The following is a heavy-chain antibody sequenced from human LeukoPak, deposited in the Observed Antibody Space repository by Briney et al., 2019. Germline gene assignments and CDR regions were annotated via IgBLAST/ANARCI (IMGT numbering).Heavy chain of an antibody. Sequence: SETLSLTCAVYGGSFSGYYWSWIPQPPGKGLEWIGEINHSGSTNYNPSLKSRVTISVDTSKNQFSLKLSSVTAADTAVYYCARRSGYSYGPSNWFDPWGQGTLVTVSS. J-gene: IGHJ5*02. CDR2: INHSGST. CDR1: GGSFSGYY. CDR3: ARRSGYSYGPSNWFDP. D-gene: IGHD5-18*01. V-gene: IGHV4-34*01.